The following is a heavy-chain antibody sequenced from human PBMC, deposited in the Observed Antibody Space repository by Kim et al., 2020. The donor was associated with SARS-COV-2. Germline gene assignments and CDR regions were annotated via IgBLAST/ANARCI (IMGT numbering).Heavy chain of an antibody. V-gene: IGHV4-59*01. D-gene: IGHD3-3*01. J-gene: IGHJ4*02. CDR2: IFYSGIT. CDR3: VRVGTIFGTFDY. Sequence: PSETLSLTCTVSGGSISSYYWSWIRQPPGKGLEWIAYIFYSGITNYNPSLKSRVSISVDTSENQFSLKLTSVTAADTAVYYCVRVGTIFGTFDYWGQGTLVTVSS. CDR1: GGSISSYY.